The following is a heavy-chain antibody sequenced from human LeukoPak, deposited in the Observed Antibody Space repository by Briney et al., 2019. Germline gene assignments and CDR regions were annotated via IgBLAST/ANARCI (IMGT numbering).Heavy chain of an antibody. CDR1: GFTFSSYS. J-gene: IGHJ6*03. V-gene: IGHV3-48*04. D-gene: IGHD2-15*01. CDR3: AKSTGLPIYYLDV. Sequence: AGGSLRLSCAASGFTFSSYSMNWVRQAPGKGLEWVSYISSSSSTIYYADSVKGRFTISRDNAKNSLYLQMNSLRAEDTAVYYCAKSTGLPIYYLDVWGTGTTVTVSS. CDR2: ISSSSSTI.